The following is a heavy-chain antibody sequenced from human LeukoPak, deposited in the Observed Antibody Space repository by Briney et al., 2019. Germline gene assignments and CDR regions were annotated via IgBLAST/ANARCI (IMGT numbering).Heavy chain of an antibody. J-gene: IGHJ4*02. D-gene: IGHD3-10*01. CDR1: GYTFTSYG. V-gene: IGHV1-18*01. Sequence: GASVKVSCKASGYTFTSYGISWVRQAPGQGLEWMGWIGAYNGNTNYAQKLQGGVTMTTDTSTSTAYMELRSLRSDDTAVYYCARDEDYYGSGSYYSARIDYWGQGTLVTVSS. CDR3: ARDEDYYGSGSYYSARIDY. CDR2: IGAYNGNT.